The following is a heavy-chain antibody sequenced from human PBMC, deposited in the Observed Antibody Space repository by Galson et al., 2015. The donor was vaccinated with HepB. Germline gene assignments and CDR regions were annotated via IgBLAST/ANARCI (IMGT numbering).Heavy chain of an antibody. D-gene: IGHD3-3*01. Sequence: SVKVSCKASGYTFTSYYIHWVRQAPGQGLEWMGIINPYGGSTSYAQKFQGRVTMTRDTSTSTVYMELGSLRSEDTAVYYCARADVVIIEGPSEYWGSGTLVTVSS. J-gene: IGHJ4*01. CDR1: GYTFTSYY. CDR3: ARADVVIIEGPSEY. CDR2: INPYGGST. V-gene: IGHV1-46*01.